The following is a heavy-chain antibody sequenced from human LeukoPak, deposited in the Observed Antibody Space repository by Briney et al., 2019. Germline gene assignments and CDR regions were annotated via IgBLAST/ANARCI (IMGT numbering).Heavy chain of an antibody. V-gene: IGHV4-34*01. CDR2: INHSGST. Sequence: SETLSLTCAVYGGSFSGYYWSWIRQPPGKGLEWIGEINHSGSTKYNPSLMSRVTISVDTYKNQFSLKLSSVTAAKAAVYYCASTHYGSGSYYYNGFDPWGQGTLVTVSS. J-gene: IGHJ5*02. D-gene: IGHD3-10*01. CDR3: ASTHYGSGSYYYNGFDP. CDR1: GGSFSGYY.